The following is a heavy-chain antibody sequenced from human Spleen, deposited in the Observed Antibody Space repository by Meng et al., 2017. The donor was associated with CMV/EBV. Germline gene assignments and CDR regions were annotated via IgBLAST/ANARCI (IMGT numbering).Heavy chain of an antibody. J-gene: IGHJ5*02. CDR2: IYWDDDK. V-gene: IGHV2-5*02. CDR1: GFSLRTSGVG. D-gene: IGHD5-18*01. CDR3: AHMGVGELLLRYSYGYRWFDP. Sequence: QITLKESGPTLVKPTQTLTLTCPFSGFSLRTSGVGVGWIRQPPGKALEWLALIYWDDDKRYSPSLKSRLTITKDTSKNQVVLTMTNMDPVVTATYYCAHMGVGELLLRYSYGYRWFDPWGQGTLVTVSS.